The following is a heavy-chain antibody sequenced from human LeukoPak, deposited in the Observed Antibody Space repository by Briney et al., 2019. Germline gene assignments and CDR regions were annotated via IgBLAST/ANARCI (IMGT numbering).Heavy chain of an antibody. D-gene: IGHD2-8*01. CDR2: INPDGDVT. CDR3: ARGPNHYYYMDF. J-gene: IGHJ6*03. CDR1: GHSFTGYY. Sequence: ASVKVSCKASGHSFTGYYIHWVRQAPGQGLEWMGWINPDGDVTKSAQKFQGRVTMTTDKSINTVFMELSGLTSDGTALYYCARGPNHYYYMDFWGKGTTVSVSS. V-gene: IGHV1-2*02.